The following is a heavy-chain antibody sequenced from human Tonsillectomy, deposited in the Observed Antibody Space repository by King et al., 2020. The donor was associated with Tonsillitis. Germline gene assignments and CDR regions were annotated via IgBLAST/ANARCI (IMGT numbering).Heavy chain of an antibody. V-gene: IGHV4-38-2*01. Sequence: VQLQESGPGLVKPSETLSLTCAVSDYSISSGYYWGWIRQPPGRGLEWIGSIYHSGNTYYNPSLKSRVSLSVDTSKNQFSLKLSSVTAADKAVYYCARVDGGYYFDYWGQGTLVTVSS. CDR1: DYSISSGYY. CDR2: IYHSGNT. J-gene: IGHJ4*02. D-gene: IGHD5-24*01. CDR3: ARVDGGYYFDY.